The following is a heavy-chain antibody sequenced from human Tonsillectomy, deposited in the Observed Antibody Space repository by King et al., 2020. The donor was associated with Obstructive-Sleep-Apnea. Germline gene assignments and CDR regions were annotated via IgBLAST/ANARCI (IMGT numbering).Heavy chain of an antibody. CDR2: INGDGSTT. CDR1: GFTFSRYW. Sequence: VQLVESGGGLVQPWGSLRLSCAASGFTFSRYWMHWVRQAPGKGLVWVARINGDGSTTAYADSVKGRFTISRDNAKSTVHLQMNSLRVDDAAVYFCAKAGPDAIPPTHYWGRGVLVSVSS. CDR3: AKAGPDAIPPTHY. J-gene: IGHJ4*02. D-gene: IGHD2-8*02. V-gene: IGHV3-74*01.